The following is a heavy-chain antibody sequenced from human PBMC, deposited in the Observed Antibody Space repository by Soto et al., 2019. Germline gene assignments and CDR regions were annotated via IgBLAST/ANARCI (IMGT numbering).Heavy chain of an antibody. D-gene: IGHD1-1*01. CDR2: IHPSGST. CDR1: GGYLIDYY. CDR3: ARGRDEYKLGNV. Sequence: FETKSLSYAVSGGYLIDYYWRWIRQSPGKGLEWIGEIHPSGSTYYNPSLRSRVTISVDTSKNQFSLKLTSLTAADTAIYYCARGRDEYKLGNVWGHGTTVTVSS. V-gene: IGHV4-34*01. J-gene: IGHJ6*02.